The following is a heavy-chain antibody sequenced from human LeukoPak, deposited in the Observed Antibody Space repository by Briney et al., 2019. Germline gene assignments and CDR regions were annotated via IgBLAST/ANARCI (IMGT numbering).Heavy chain of an antibody. J-gene: IGHJ4*02. Sequence: PGGSLRLSCAASGFTFRTYWMSWVRQAPGKGLEWVANIRDDGGEKHYVDSVEGRFTISRDNAKNSLFLQMNTLRAEDTAIYFCAGHGRHWSYYFDYWGQGSLVTVSS. CDR1: GFTFRTYW. CDR3: AGHGRHWSYYFDY. CDR2: IRDDGGEK. D-gene: IGHD1-1*01. V-gene: IGHV3-7*03.